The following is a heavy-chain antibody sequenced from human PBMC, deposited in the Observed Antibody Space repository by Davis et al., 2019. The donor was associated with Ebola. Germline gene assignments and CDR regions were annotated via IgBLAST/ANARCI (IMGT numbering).Heavy chain of an antibody. V-gene: IGHV1-2*02. CDR3: ARGDWRKPRPEYYMDV. CDR2: INPNSGGT. Sequence: ASVKVSCKASGYTFTGYYMHWVRQAPGQGFEWMGWINPNSGGTNYAQKFQGSVTMTRDTSISTAYMELSRLRSDDTAVYYCARGDWRKPRPEYYMDVWGKGTTVTVSS. D-gene: IGHD2-21*02. CDR1: GYTFTGYY. J-gene: IGHJ6*03.